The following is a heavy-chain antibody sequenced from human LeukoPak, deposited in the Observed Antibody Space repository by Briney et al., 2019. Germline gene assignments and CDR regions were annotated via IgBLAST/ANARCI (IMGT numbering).Heavy chain of an antibody. D-gene: IGHD5-12*01. CDR3: ARDLDIVATGWNYGMDV. Sequence: SETLSLTCTVSGGSISSYYWSWIRQPPGKGLEWIGYIYCSGSTNYNPSLKSRVTISVDTSKNQFSLKLSSVTAADTAVYYCARDLDIVATGWNYGMDVWGQGTTVTVSS. CDR1: GGSISSYY. J-gene: IGHJ6*02. CDR2: IYCSGST. V-gene: IGHV4-59*01.